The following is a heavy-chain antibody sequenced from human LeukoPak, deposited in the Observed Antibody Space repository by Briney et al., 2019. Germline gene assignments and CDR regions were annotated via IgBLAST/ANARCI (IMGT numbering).Heavy chain of an antibody. D-gene: IGHD4-17*01. CDR1: GFTFRNYA. Sequence: GGSLRLSCAASGFTFRNYAMTWVRQTPGVGLKWVSAITSNGQTTVYAESVKGRFTISRDNSRDTVHLEIKSLRAEDTAVYYCAKFATTVTTRGNFDYWGQGTLVTVSS. J-gene: IGHJ4*02. CDR3: AKFATTVTTRGNFDY. V-gene: IGHV3-23*01. CDR2: ITSNGQTT.